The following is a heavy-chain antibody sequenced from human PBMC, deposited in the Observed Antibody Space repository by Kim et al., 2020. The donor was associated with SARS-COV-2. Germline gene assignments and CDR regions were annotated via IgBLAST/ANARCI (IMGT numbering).Heavy chain of an antibody. Sequence: SETLSLTCAVYGGSFSGYYWSWIRQPPGKGLEWIGEINHSGSTNYNPSLKSRVTISVDTSKNQISLKLSSVTAADTAVYYCARGRGSSGNSVRYFDYWGQGTLVTVSS. CDR1: GGSFSGYY. D-gene: IGHD3-22*01. CDR2: INHSGST. V-gene: IGHV4-34*01. CDR3: ARGRGSSGNSVRYFDY. J-gene: IGHJ4*02.